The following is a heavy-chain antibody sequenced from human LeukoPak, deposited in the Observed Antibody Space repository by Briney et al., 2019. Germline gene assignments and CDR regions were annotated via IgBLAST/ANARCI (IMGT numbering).Heavy chain of an antibody. Sequence: GRSLRLSCAASGFTFSSYAMHWVRQAPGKGLEWVAVISYDGSNKYYADSVKGRFTISRDNAKNSLYLQMNSLRAEDTAVYYCARDWEYYYDSSGYPAAFDIWGQGTMVTVSS. CDR3: ARDWEYYYDSSGYPAAFDI. CDR2: ISYDGSNK. J-gene: IGHJ3*02. V-gene: IGHV3-30-3*01. CDR1: GFTFSSYA. D-gene: IGHD3-22*01.